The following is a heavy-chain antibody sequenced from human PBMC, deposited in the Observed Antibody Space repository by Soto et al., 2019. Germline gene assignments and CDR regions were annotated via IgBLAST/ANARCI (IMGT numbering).Heavy chain of an antibody. CDR1: GFTFDHYT. CDR3: AKDIIAPPHVSYSKRGPIYYYYGMDV. J-gene: IGHJ6*02. Sequence: PGGSLRLACAAPGFTFDHYTMHWVRQAPGKGLEWVSLISWESGSTYYAEAVKGRFTISRDNSKNSLYLQMNSLRTEDTALYYCAKDIIAPPHVSYSKRGPIYYYYGMDVWGQGTTVTVSS. CDR2: ISWESGST. V-gene: IGHV3-43*01. D-gene: IGHD1-26*01.